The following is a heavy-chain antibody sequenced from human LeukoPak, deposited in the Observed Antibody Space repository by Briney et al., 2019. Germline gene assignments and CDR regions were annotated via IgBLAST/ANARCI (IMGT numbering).Heavy chain of an antibody. V-gene: IGHV3-48*04. D-gene: IGHD3-22*01. Sequence: GGSLRLSCAASGFTFSSYSMNWVRQAPGKGLEWVSYISSSSSTIYYADSVKGRFTISRDNAKNSLYLQMNSLSAEDTALYYCARGEYNYYDSSAYYYYFDCWGQGTLVTVSS. CDR2: ISSSSSTI. CDR3: ARGEYNYYDSSAYYYYFDC. J-gene: IGHJ4*02. CDR1: GFTFSSYS.